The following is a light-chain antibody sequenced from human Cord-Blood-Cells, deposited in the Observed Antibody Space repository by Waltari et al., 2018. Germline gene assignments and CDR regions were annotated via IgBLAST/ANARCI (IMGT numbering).Light chain of an antibody. CDR3: SSYTSSSTWV. CDR2: DVS. Sequence: QSALTQPASVSGSPGQSFPISCTGTSSDVGGYNFFSWYQQHPGKAPNLMIYDVSNRPSGVSNRFSGSKSGNTASLTISGLQAEDEADYYCSSYTSSSTWVFGGGTKLTVL. CDR1: SSDVGGYNF. V-gene: IGLV2-14*03. J-gene: IGLJ3*02.